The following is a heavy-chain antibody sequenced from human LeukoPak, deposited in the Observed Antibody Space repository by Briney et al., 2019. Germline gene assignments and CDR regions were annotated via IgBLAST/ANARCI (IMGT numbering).Heavy chain of an antibody. V-gene: IGHV3-48*03. J-gene: IGHJ3*02. CDR2: ISSSGSTI. Sequence: GGSLRLSCAASGFTFSSYEMNWVRQAPGKGLEWVSYISSSGSTIYYADSVKGRFTISRDNAKNSLYLQMNSLRAEDMALYYCAKDISAGYGSGSRGGAFDIWGQGTMVTVSS. D-gene: IGHD3-10*01. CDR1: GFTFSSYE. CDR3: AKDISAGYGSGSRGGAFDI.